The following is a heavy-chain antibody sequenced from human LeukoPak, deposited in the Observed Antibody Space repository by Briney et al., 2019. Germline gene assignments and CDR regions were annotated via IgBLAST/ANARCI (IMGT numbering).Heavy chain of an antibody. Sequence: GGSLRLSCAASGFTFSSYAMSWVRQAPGKGLGWDSAISGSGGSTYYADSVKGRFTISRDNSKNTLYLQMNSLRAEDTAVYYCAKVQLLWFGELPGGFDYWGQGTLVTVSS. CDR3: AKVQLLWFGELPGGFDY. D-gene: IGHD3-10*01. CDR1: GFTFSSYA. CDR2: ISGSGGST. V-gene: IGHV3-23*01. J-gene: IGHJ4*02.